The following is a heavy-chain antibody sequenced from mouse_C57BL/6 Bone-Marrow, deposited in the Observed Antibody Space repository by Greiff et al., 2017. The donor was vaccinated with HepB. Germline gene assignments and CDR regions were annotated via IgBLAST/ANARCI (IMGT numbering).Heavy chain of an antibody. CDR2: SRNKANDYTT. CDR1: GFTFSDFY. D-gene: IGHD1-1*02. J-gene: IGHJ4*01. V-gene: IGHV7-1*01. CDR3: AREAMVPPYAMDY. Sequence: EVKLVESGGGLVQSGRSLRLSCATSGFTFSDFYMEWVRQAPGKGLEWIAASRNKANDYTTEYSASVKGRFIVSRDTSQSILYLQMNALRAEDTAIYYCAREAMVPPYAMDYWGQGTSVTVSS.